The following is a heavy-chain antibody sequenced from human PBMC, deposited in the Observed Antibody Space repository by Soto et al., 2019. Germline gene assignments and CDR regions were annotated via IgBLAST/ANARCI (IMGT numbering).Heavy chain of an antibody. CDR3: ATIAGDGYNVGAFDI. D-gene: IGHD5-12*01. CDR2: INSDGSST. J-gene: IGHJ3*02. V-gene: IGHV3-74*01. Sequence: GGSLRLSCAASGFTSSSYWMHWVRQAPGKGLVWVSRINSDGSSTSYADSVKGRFTISRDNAKNTLYLQMNSLRAEDTAVYYCATIAGDGYNVGAFDIWGQGTMVTVSS. CDR1: GFTSSSYW.